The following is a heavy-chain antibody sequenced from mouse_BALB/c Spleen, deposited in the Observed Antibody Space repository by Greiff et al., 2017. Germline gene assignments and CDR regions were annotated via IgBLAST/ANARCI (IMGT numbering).Heavy chain of an antibody. V-gene: IGHV3-2*02. D-gene: IGHD1-1*01. CDR1: GYSITSDYA. Sequence: VQLKESGPGLVKPSQSLSLTCTVTGYSITSDYAWNWIRPLPGNKLEWMGYISYSGSTSYNPSLKSRISITRDTSKNQFYLQLNSVTTEDTATYYCADYYGSSPWFAYWGQGTLVTVSA. J-gene: IGHJ3*01. CDR3: ADYYGSSPWFAY. CDR2: ISYSGST.